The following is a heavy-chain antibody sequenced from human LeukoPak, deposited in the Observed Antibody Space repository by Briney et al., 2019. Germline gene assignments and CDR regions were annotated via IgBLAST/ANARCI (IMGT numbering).Heavy chain of an antibody. CDR2: VSPNSANT. CDR1: GYTFTSYD. J-gene: IGHJ4*02. Sequence: ASVKVSCKASGYTFTSYDVNWVRQATGQGLEWMGWVSPNSANTAYAQKFQGRVTMTRNTSISTAYMELSSLRSEDTAVYYCAIKLSSGGYWGQGTLVSVSS. D-gene: IGHD3-22*01. V-gene: IGHV1-8*01. CDR3: AIKLSSGGY.